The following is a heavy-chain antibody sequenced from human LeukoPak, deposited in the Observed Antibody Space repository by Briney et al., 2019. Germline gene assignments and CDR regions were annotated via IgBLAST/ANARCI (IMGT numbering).Heavy chain of an antibody. CDR2: IKQDGSEK. V-gene: IGHV3-7*01. CDR3: AGIYYGYYFDY. Sequence: RGSLRLSCAASGFTFSSYWMSWVRQAPGKGLEWVANIKQDGSEKYYVDSVKGRFTISRDNAKNSLYLQMNSLRAEDTAVYYCAGIYYGYYFDYWGQGTLVTVSS. CDR1: GFTFSSYW. J-gene: IGHJ4*02. D-gene: IGHD3-10*01.